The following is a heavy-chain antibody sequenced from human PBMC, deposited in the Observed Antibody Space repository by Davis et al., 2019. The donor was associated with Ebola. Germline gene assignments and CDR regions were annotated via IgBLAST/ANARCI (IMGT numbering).Heavy chain of an antibody. CDR3: GGSSGWFAFDI. CDR2: INYSGTT. D-gene: IGHD6-19*01. J-gene: IGHJ3*02. Sequence: PSETLSLTCAVYDGSFSVYYWTWIRQPPGKGLEWIGEINYSGTTNYNPSLKSRVTISVDTSKKQFSLKLTSVTAADTAVYFCGGSSGWFAFDIWGQGAMVTVSS. V-gene: IGHV4-34*01. CDR1: DGSFSVYY.